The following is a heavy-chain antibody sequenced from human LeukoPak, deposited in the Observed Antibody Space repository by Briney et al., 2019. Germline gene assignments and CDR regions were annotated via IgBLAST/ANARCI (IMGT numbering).Heavy chain of an antibody. CDR1: GFTISTYW. CDR3: ARAEWSNWYFDL. Sequence: GGSLRLSCAASGFTISTYWMNWVRQAPGKGLEWVANIKQDGSEKYYVDSVKGRFTLSRDSAKNSLYLQMNSLRAEDTAVYYCARAEWSNWYFDLWGRGTLVTVSS. CDR2: IKQDGSEK. V-gene: IGHV3-7*03. J-gene: IGHJ2*01. D-gene: IGHD3-3*01.